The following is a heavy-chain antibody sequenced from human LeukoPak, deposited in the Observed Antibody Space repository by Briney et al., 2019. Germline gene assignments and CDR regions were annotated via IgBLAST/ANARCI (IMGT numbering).Heavy chain of an antibody. CDR2: ISGSGST. Sequence: SETLSLTCTVSGGSISGYYWSWIRLPAGKGLEWVGRISGSGSTNYHPSLQSRVTMSVDASKNQFSLKLSSVTAADTAMYYCARGSSGSLPFDYWGQGTLVTVSS. J-gene: IGHJ4*02. D-gene: IGHD3-22*01. V-gene: IGHV4-4*07. CDR3: ARGSSGSLPFDY. CDR1: GGSISGYY.